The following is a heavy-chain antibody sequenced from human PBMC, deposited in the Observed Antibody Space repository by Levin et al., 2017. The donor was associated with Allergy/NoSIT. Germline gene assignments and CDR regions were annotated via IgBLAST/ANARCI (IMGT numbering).Heavy chain of an antibody. CDR1: GFTFSSYA. J-gene: IGHJ4*02. CDR2: ISYDGSNK. V-gene: IGHV3-30-3*01. D-gene: IGHD4-17*01. CDR3: ARDLTTTVTYRFDY. Sequence: GGSLRLSCAASGFTFSSYAMHWVRQAPGKGLEWVAVISYDGSNKYYADSVKGRFTISRDNSKNTLYLQMNSLRAEDTAVYYCARDLTTTVTYRFDYWGQGTLVTVSS.